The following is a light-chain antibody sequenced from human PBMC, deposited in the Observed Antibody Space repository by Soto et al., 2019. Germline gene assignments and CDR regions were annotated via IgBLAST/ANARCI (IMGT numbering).Light chain of an antibody. J-gene: IGKJ3*01. CDR1: QSVGRY. V-gene: IGKV3-11*01. Sequence: EIVLTQSPATLSLSPGERATLSCRASQSVGRYLGWYQQKPGQAPRLLIYDASNRATGIPDRFSGSGSGTDFTLTISGLEPDDFVFYFCQQRATWPPGFTFGPGTKVDFK. CDR2: DAS. CDR3: QQRATWPPGFT.